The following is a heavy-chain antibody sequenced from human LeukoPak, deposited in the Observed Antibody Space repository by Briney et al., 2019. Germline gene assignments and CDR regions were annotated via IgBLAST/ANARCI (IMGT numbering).Heavy chain of an antibody. Sequence: SETLSLTCTVSGGSISSTSSYWGWIRQPPGKGLEWIGEINHSGSTNYNPSLKSRVTISVDTSKNQFSLKLSSVTAADTAVYYCARGEMATIIFDYWGQGTLVTVSS. D-gene: IGHD5-12*01. V-gene: IGHV4-39*07. CDR2: INHSGST. CDR3: ARGEMATIIFDY. CDR1: GGSISSTSSY. J-gene: IGHJ4*02.